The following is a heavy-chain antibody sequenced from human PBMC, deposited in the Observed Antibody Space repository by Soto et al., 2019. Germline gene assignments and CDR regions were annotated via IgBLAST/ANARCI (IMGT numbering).Heavy chain of an antibody. CDR3: ARDVGEQLVGGVDY. CDR2: ISYDGSNK. J-gene: IGHJ4*02. D-gene: IGHD6-6*01. V-gene: IGHV3-30-3*01. Sequence: QVQLVESGGGVVQPGRSLRLSCAASGFTISSYAMHWVRQAPGKGLEWVAVISYDGSNKYYADSVKGRFTISRDNSKNTLYLQMNSLRAEDTAVYYCARDVGEQLVGGVDYWGQGTLVTVSS. CDR1: GFTISSYA.